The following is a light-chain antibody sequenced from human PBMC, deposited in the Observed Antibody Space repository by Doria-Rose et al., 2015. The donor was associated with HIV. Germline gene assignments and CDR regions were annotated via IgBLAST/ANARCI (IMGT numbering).Light chain of an antibody. CDR2: KAS. J-gene: IGKJ1*01. CDR3: QQYNTSSWT. V-gene: IGKV1-5*03. Sequence: QQNPGKAPKLLIYKASSLQTGVPSRFSGSGSGTQFTLTISSLQPEDFGSYYCQQYNTSSWTFGQGTKV.